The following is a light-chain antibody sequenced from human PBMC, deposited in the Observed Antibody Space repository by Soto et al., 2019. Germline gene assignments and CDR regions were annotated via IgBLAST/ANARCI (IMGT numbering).Light chain of an antibody. Sequence: EIVLTQSPGTLSLSPGERATLSCRASQSVSSGFLAWYQQKPGQAPRLLIYGAYSRATGIPDRFSGSGSGTDFTHTISRLEREDFAVYYCQQYGRSVTFGGGTKVEIK. CDR2: GAY. CDR1: QSVSSGF. J-gene: IGKJ4*01. V-gene: IGKV3-20*01. CDR3: QQYGRSVT.